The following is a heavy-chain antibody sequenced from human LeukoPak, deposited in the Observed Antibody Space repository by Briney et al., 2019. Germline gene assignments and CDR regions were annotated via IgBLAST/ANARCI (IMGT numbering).Heavy chain of an antibody. CDR1: GGSIGSYY. J-gene: IGHJ3*02. V-gene: IGHV4-59*01. D-gene: IGHD3-3*01. CDR3: ARGNFWSGYPRNDAFDI. Sequence: SETLSLTCTVSGGSIGSYYWSWIRQPPGKGLEWIGYIYYSGSTNYNPSLKSRVTISVDTSKNQFSLKLSSVTAADTAVYYCARGNFWSGYPRNDAFDIWGQGTMVTVSS. CDR2: IYYSGST.